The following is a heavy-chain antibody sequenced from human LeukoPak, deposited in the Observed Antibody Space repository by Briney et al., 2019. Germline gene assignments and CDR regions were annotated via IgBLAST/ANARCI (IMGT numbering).Heavy chain of an antibody. D-gene: IGHD1-26*01. CDR3: ARQNTPHGNFDY. J-gene: IGHJ4*02. CDR1: GFTFSSYD. Sequence: PGGSLRLSCAASGFTFSSYDMHWARQATGKGLEWVSAIGVAANTFYSGSVKGRFTISRENAKNSLYLLMSSLRAEDTAVYYCARQNTPHGNFDYWGQGTLVTVSS. V-gene: IGHV3-13*01. CDR2: IGVAANT.